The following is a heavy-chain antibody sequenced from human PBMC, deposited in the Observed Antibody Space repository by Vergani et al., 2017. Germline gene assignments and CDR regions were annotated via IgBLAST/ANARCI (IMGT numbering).Heavy chain of an antibody. J-gene: IGHJ4*02. CDR1: GGSFSGYY. V-gene: IGHV4-34*09. CDR2: INHSGST. Sequence: QVQLQESGPGLVKPSQTLSLTCAVYGGSFSGYYWSWIRQPPGKGLEWIGEINHSGSTNYNPSLKSRVTISVDTSKNQFSLQLSSVTAADTAVYYCARGPMPLSRYFDYWGQGTLVTVSS. D-gene: IGHD2-2*01. CDR3: ARGPMPLSRYFDY.